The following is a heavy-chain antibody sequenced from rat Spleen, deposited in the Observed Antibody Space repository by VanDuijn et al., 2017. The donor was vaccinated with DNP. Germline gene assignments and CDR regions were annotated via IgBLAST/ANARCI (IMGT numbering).Heavy chain of an antibody. J-gene: IGHJ2*01. CDR3: ARWSDYFDY. CDR2: INSAGSI. D-gene: IGHD4-2*01. V-gene: IGHV3-3*01. CDR1: DYSITSCCR. Sequence: VQLQESGPGLVEPSQSLSLTCSVTDYSITSCCRWTWIRKFPGHKLEWMGYINSAGSIEYNPSLKGRISITSDTSKNQFFLHLNSVTTEDTATYYCARWSDYFDYWGQGVMVTVSS.